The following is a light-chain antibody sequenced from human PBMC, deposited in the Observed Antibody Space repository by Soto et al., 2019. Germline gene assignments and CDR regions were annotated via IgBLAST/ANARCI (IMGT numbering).Light chain of an antibody. CDR3: QQTNNFPLT. J-gene: IGKJ4*01. Sequence: DIQMTQSPSSVSASVGDRVTISCRASQDIRSWLGWYQQKSGGAPKLLIYAASSLQSGVPSRFSGSGSGTDLTLTISSLQPEDFATYYCQQTNNFPLTFGGGTKVEI. CDR1: QDIRSW. V-gene: IGKV1-12*01. CDR2: AAS.